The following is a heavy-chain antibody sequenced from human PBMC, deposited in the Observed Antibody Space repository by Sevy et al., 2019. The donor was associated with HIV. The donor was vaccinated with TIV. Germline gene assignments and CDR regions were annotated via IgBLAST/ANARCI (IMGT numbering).Heavy chain of an antibody. D-gene: IGHD3-9*01. J-gene: IGHJ4*02. CDR2: FSGSAATK. CDR3: AKEGYILTGYYWLN. V-gene: IGHV3-23*01. CDR1: GFTYNSYA. Sequence: GGSLRLSCAASGFTYNSYAMSWVRQAPGKGLEWVSLFSGSAATKTYADSVKGRFTIFRDNSKNTLYLQMNSLRAEDTAVYYCAKEGYILTGYYWLNWGQGTLVTVSS.